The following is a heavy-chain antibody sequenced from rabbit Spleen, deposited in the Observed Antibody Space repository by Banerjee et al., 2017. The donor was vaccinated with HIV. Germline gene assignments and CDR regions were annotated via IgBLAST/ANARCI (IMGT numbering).Heavy chain of an antibody. CDR1: GFSFSGILY. CDR2: IDTGDGDT. Sequence: QQQLEESGGGLVKPGGTLTLTCKASGFSFSGILYMCWVRQAPGKGLEWIACIDTGDGDTYSATWAKGRFTISKTSSTTVTLQMTSLTAADTATYFCARDTISSFSSYGMDLWGQGTLVTVS. CDR3: ARDTISSFSSYGMDL. V-gene: IGHV1S45*01. D-gene: IGHD1-1*01. J-gene: IGHJ6*01.